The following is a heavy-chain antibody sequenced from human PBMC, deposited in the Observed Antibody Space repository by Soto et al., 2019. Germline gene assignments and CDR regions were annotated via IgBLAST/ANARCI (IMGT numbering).Heavy chain of an antibody. J-gene: IGHJ4*02. Sequence: GGSLRLSCAASGFTVSSNYMSWVCQAPGKGLEWVSVIYSGGSTYYADSVRGRFTISRHNSKNTLYLQMNSLRAEDTAVYYCARDSPRGAAAFDYWGQGTLVTVSS. CDR1: GFTVSSNY. V-gene: IGHV3-53*04. CDR2: IYSGGST. D-gene: IGHD6-13*01. CDR3: ARDSPRGAAAFDY.